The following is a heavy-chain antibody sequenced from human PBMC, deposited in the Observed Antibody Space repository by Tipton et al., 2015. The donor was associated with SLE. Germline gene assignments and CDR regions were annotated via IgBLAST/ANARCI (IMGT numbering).Heavy chain of an antibody. CDR3: AKVKGGWLLDY. J-gene: IGHJ4*02. D-gene: IGHD3-22*01. Sequence: SLRLSCAASGFTFSSYAMSWVRQAPGKGLEWASAISGSGGTTDYADSVTGRFTISRDNSKNTLYLQMNSLRADDTAVYYCAKVKGGWLLDYWGQGTLVTVSS. CDR1: GFTFSSYA. CDR2: ISGSGGTT. V-gene: IGHV3-23*01.